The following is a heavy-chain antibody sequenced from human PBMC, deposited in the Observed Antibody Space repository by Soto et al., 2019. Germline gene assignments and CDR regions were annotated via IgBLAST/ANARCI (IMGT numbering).Heavy chain of an antibody. D-gene: IGHD2-15*01. CDR3: ARGAVVVVAATEGFRYYYYYMDV. Sequence: ASVKVSCKASGYTFTGYYMHWVRQAPGQGLEWMGWINPNSGGTNYAQKFQGWVTMTRDTSISTAYMELSRLRSDDTAVYYCARGAVVVVAATEGFRYYYYYMDVWGKGTTVTVSS. CDR2: INPNSGGT. J-gene: IGHJ6*03. CDR1: GYTFTGYY. V-gene: IGHV1-2*04.